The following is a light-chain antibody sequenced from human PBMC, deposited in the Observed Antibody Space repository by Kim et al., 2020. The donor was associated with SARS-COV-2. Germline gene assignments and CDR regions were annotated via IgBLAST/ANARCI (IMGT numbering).Light chain of an antibody. V-gene: IGKV1-5*03. J-gene: IGKJ1*01. CDR2: KAS. CDR3: QQYHDYSRA. CDR1: QSISSW. Sequence: DIQMTQSPSTLSASVGDRVTITCRASQSISSWLAWYQQKPGKAPKLLIYKASSLESGVPSRFSGSGSGTEFTLTISSLQPDDFATYYCQQYHDYSRAFGQGTKVDIK.